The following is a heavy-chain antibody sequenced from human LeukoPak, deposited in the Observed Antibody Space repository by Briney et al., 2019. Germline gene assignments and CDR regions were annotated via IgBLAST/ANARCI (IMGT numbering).Heavy chain of an antibody. Sequence: SETLSLTCAVSGGSFCGYYWSWMRQPPGKGLEWIGEINHSGSTNYNPSLKSRVTISVDTSKNQFSLKQSSVTAADTAVYYCAKNWFDPWGQGTLVTVSS. J-gene: IGHJ5*02. V-gene: IGHV4-34*01. CDR3: AKNWFDP. CDR2: INHSGST. CDR1: GGSFCGYY.